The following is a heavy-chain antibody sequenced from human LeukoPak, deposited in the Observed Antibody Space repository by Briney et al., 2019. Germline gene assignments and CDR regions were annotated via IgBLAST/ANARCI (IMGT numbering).Heavy chain of an antibody. D-gene: IGHD3-10*01. V-gene: IGHV6-1*01. CDR3: ARDPMVRGDHYGMDV. J-gene: IGHJ6*02. Sequence: SQTLSLTCAISGDSVSANNAAWNWIRQSPSRGLEWLGRTYYRSKWYTAYAVSVKGRITINSDTSKNQFSLKLSSVTAADTAVYYCARDPMVRGDHYGMDVWGQGTTVTVSS. CDR1: GDSVSANNAA. CDR2: TYYRSKWYT.